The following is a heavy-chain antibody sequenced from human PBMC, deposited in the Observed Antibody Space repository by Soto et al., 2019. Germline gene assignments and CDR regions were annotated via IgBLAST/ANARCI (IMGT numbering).Heavy chain of an antibody. D-gene: IGHD3-9*01. J-gene: IGHJ4*02. CDR1: GVSIRGGPYY. CDR3: ARRYFDWSVDY. CDR2: NYYNGNT. Sequence: PSETLSLTCTVSGVSIRGGPYYWTWIRQHPGKGLEWIGYNYYNGNTYYNPSLRSRIIISVDTSKNQFSLKLSSVTAADTAVYYCARRYFDWSVDYWGQGTLVTVSS. V-gene: IGHV4-31*03.